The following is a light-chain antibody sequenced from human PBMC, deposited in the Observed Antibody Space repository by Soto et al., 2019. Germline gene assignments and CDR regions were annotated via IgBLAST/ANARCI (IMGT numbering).Light chain of an antibody. CDR3: QKYGDSPT. CDR1: QTIDNK. CDR2: GAS. J-gene: IGKJ1*01. Sequence: IVMTQSPATLSVSPGERATLSCRASQTIDNKLAWYQQRPGQAPRLLIYGASSRATGIPNRFSGSGSGTDFTLTISRLEPEDFAVFYCQKYGDSPTFGQGTKVDIK. V-gene: IGKV3-20*01.